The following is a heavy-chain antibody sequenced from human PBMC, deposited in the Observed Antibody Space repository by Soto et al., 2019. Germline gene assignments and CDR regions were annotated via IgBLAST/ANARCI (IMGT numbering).Heavy chain of an antibody. D-gene: IGHD3-22*01. CDR3: ARTVNYYDNSGYYF. CDR2: VFHSGTS. CDR1: GYSINNGHY. Sequence: SETLSLTCAVYGYSINNGHYWPWIRQPPGKGLEWIGSVFHSGTSYHNPSLKSRLTISVDTSKNQFSLRLSSVTAADTAVYYCARTVNYYDNSGYYFWGPGTLVTVS. V-gene: IGHV4-38-2*01. J-gene: IGHJ4*02.